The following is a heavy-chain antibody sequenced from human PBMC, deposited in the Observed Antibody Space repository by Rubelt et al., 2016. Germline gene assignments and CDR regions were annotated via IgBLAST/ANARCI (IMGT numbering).Heavy chain of an antibody. CDR3: ARTIAVDDAFDI. J-gene: IGHJ3*02. Sequence: GWVAVISFDGSKIYYADSVKGRCTISRDNSKNTLYVQMNSLRPEDTAVYYCARTIAVDDAFDIWGQGTMVTVSS. CDR2: ISFDGSKI. V-gene: IGHV3-30*01. D-gene: IGHD4-23*01.